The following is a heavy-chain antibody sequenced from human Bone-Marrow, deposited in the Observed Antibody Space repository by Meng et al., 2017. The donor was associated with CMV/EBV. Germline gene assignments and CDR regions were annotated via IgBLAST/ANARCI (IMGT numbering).Heavy chain of an antibody. CDR1: GYTFTSYG. D-gene: IGHD3-3*01. V-gene: IGHV1-18*01. Sequence: ASVKVSCKASGYTFTSYGINWVRQAPGQGLEWMGWISTYNGNTNYAQNLQGRVTMTTDTSTRIAYMELRSLRSDDTAVYYCARDPQFWCGSYSDYWGQGTLVTVSS. J-gene: IGHJ4*02. CDR2: ISTYNGNT. CDR3: ARDPQFWCGSYSDY.